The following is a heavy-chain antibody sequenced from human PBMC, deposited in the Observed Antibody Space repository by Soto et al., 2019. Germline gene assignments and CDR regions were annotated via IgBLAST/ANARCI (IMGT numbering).Heavy chain of an antibody. V-gene: IGHV1-3*01. Sequence: ASVKVSCKASGYTFTSYAMHWVRQAPGQRLECMGWINAGNGNTKYSQKFQGRVTITRDTSASTAYMELSSLRSEDTAVYYCARDLAEWLTAYYYYGMDVWGQGTTVTVSS. CDR3: ARDLAEWLTAYYYYGMDV. CDR2: INAGNGNT. J-gene: IGHJ6*02. D-gene: IGHD5-12*01. CDR1: GYTFTSYA.